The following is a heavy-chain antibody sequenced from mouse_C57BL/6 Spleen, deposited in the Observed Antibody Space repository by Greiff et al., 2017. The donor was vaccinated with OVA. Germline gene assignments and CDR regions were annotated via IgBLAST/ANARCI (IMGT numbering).Heavy chain of an antibody. CDR3: ATITTVVAKDY. V-gene: IGHV14-2*01. CDR1: GFNIKDYY. D-gene: IGHD1-1*01. CDR2: IDPEDGET. J-gene: IGHJ2*01. Sequence: EVQVVESGAELVKPGASVKLSCTASGFNIKDYYMHWVKQRTEQGLEWIGRIDPEDGETKYAPKFQGKATITADTSSNTAYLQLSSLTSEDTAVYYCATITTVVAKDYWGQGTTLTVSS.